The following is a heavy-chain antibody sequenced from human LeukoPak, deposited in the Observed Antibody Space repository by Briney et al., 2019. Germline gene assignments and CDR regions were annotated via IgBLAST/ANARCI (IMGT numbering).Heavy chain of an antibody. CDR2: IYYSGST. V-gene: IGHV4-59*01. D-gene: IGHD6-19*01. Sequence: PSETLSLTCTVSGGSLSSYYWSWIRQPPGKGLEWIGYIYYSGSTNYNPSLKSRVTISVDTSKNQFSLKLSSVTAADTAVYYCARDAGEYSSGWPDAFDIWGQGTMVTVSS. J-gene: IGHJ3*02. CDR3: ARDAGEYSSGWPDAFDI. CDR1: GGSLSSYY.